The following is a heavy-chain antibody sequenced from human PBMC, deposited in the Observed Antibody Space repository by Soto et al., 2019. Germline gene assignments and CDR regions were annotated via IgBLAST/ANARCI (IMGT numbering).Heavy chain of an antibody. CDR2: VSSEGGTQ. J-gene: IGHJ2*01. D-gene: IGHD5-12*01. V-gene: IGHV3-30-3*01. Sequence: QVQLVESGGGVVQPGGSLRLSCAASGFTFSTYAMQWVRQAPGKGLEWVAVVSSEGGTQFYADSVKGRFTISRDNSKNSLYLKMSSLTIEEADIYYCARETYYSGHVIGNLDIWGHGPLVTVS. CDR1: GFTFSTYA. CDR3: ARETYYSGHVIGNLDI.